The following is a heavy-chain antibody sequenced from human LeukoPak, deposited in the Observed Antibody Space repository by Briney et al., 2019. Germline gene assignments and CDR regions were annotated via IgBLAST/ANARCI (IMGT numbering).Heavy chain of an antibody. J-gene: IGHJ4*02. CDR3: AKRGVVIRVILVGFHKEAYYFDS. CDR2: ISGSGGST. V-gene: IGHV3-23*01. CDR1: GITLSNCG. D-gene: IGHD3-22*01. Sequence: GGSLRLSCAVSGITLSNCGMSWVRQAPGKGLEWVAGISGSGGSTNYADSVKGRFTISRDNPKNTLYLQMNILRAEDTAVYFCAKRGVVIRVILVGFHKEAYYFDSWGQGALVTVSS.